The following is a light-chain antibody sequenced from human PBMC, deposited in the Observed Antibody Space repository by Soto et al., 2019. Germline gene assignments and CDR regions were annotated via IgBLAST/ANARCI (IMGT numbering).Light chain of an antibody. Sequence: EVVLTQSPATLSLSPGERATLSCRASQSVDRYLAWYQQKPGQAPRLLIFDAFNRPTGIPARFSGSGSGTDSTLTISSLEPEDFAVYYCQQRDNGLTFGGGTKV. CDR2: DAF. CDR1: QSVDRY. CDR3: QQRDNGLT. V-gene: IGKV3-11*01. J-gene: IGKJ4*01.